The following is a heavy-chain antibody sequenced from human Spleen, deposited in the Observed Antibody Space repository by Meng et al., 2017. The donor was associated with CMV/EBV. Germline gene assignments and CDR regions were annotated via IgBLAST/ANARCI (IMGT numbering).Heavy chain of an antibody. CDR1: TFSRSW. Sequence: TFSRSWMHWVRQAPGKGLVWVARINADGRIINYADSVKGRFTISRDNVKSTLFLQMNSLRAEDTAVYYCARDFFNATYSSPGDDFDYWGQGTLVTVSS. V-gene: IGHV3-74*01. J-gene: IGHJ4*02. D-gene: IGHD5-18*01. CDR3: ARDFFNATYSSPGDDFDY. CDR2: INADGRII.